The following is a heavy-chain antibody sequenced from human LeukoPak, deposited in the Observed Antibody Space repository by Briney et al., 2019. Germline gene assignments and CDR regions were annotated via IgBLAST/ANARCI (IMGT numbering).Heavy chain of an antibody. CDR3: ARHVTRKIFVGATPFPNFGFDY. CDR1: GYSISSGYY. J-gene: IGHJ4*02. D-gene: IGHD1-26*01. CDR2: INHSGST. Sequence: PSETVSLTCTVSGYSISSGYYWSWIRRPPGKGLEWIGEINHSGSTNYNPSLKSRVTISVDTSKNQFSLKLSSVTAADTAVYYCARHVTRKIFVGATPFPNFGFDYWGQGTLVTVSS. V-gene: IGHV4-38-2*02.